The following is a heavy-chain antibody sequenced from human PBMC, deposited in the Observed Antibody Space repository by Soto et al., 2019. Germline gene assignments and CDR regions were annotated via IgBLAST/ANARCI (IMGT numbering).Heavy chain of an antibody. CDR3: AKEYSGVSSSWRSFDY. CDR1: GGTFSSYS. V-gene: IGHV3-48*04. D-gene: IGHD6-13*01. CDR2: ISWNSGSI. Sequence: PGGSLRLSCAASGGTFSSYSMNWVRQAPGKGLEWVSYISWNSGSIGYADSVKGRFTISRDNAKNSLYLQMNSLRAEDTALYYCAKEYSGVSSSWRSFDYWDQGTLVTVSS. J-gene: IGHJ4*02.